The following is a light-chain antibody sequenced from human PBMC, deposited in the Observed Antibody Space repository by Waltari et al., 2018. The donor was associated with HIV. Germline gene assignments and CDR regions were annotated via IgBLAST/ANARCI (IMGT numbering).Light chain of an antibody. CDR2: AAS. J-gene: IGKJ1*01. V-gene: IGKV1-6*01. Sequence: AIQMTQSPSSLSASVGDRVSITCRARQGIRNDLGWYQQKPGKAPNLLIFAASKLQDGVPDRFSGSGSGTDFTLTISSLQPEDFATYYCLQDSIYPWTFGQGTRVEVK. CDR1: QGIRND. CDR3: LQDSIYPWT.